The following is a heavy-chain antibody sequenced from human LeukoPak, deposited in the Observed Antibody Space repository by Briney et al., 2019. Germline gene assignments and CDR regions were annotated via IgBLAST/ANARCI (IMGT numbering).Heavy chain of an antibody. CDR3: ARDGGLANNYFDY. CDR2: IYYSGST. D-gene: IGHD4-23*01. J-gene: IGHJ4*02. CDR1: GCSISSYD. V-gene: IGHV4-59*01. Sequence: PSETLSLTCTVSGCSISSYDWSWIRQPPGKGLECIGYIYYSGSTNYNPSLKSRVTISVDTSKNQFSLKLSSVTAADTAVYYCARDGGLANNYFDYWGQGTLVTVSS.